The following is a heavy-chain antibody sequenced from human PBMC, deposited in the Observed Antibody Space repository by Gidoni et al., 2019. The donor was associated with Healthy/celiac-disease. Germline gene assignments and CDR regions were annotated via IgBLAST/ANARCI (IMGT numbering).Heavy chain of an antibody. CDR1: GGSFSGYY. J-gene: IGHJ5*02. CDR2: INHSGST. CDR3: ARAYREYCSGGSCYPAWWFDP. V-gene: IGHV4-34*01. Sequence: QVQLQQWGAGLLKPSETLSLTCAVYGGSFSGYYWSWIRQPPGKGLEWIGEINHSGSTNYNPSLKGRVTISVDTSKNQFSLKLSSVTAADTAVYYCARAYREYCSGGSCYPAWWFDPWGQGTLVTVSS. D-gene: IGHD2-15*01.